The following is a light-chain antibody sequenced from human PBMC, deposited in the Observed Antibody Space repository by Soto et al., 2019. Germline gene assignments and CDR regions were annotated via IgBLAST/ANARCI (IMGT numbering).Light chain of an antibody. CDR3: QQYNSYRGT. J-gene: IGKJ1*01. V-gene: IGKV1-5*01. Sequence: DIQMTQSPSTLSASVGDRVTITCRASQSISSWLAWYQQKPGKAPKLLIYDAFSLESGVPSRFSGSGSGTEFTLTISSLQPDDFATYYCQQYNSYRGTFGQGTKVEIK. CDR1: QSISSW. CDR2: DAF.